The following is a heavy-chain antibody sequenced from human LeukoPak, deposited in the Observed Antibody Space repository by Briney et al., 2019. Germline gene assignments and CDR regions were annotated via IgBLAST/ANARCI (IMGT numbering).Heavy chain of an antibody. D-gene: IGHD3-22*01. J-gene: IGHJ4*02. V-gene: IGHV4-30-2*01. CDR2: IYHSGNT. CDR3: ARLPYYDSSSLSVR. CDR1: GASISSGSYY. Sequence: SQTLSLTCTVSGASISSGSYYWSWIRQPPGKGLEWIGYIYHSGNTYYNPSLKSRVTISVDTSKNQFSLKLSSVTAADTAVYYCARLPYYDSSSLSVRWGQGTLVTVSS.